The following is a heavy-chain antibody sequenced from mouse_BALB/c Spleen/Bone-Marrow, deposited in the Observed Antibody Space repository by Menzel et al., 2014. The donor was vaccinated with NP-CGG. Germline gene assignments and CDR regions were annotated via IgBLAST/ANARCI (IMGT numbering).Heavy chain of an antibody. V-gene: IGHV2-6-7*01. Sequence: QVQLQQSGPGLVAPSQSLSITCTVSGFSSTGYGVSWVRQPPGKGLEWLGMIWGDGSTDYNSALKSRLSISKDNSKSQVFLKMNSLQTDDTARYYCARDSLLITRALDYWGQGTSVTVSS. J-gene: IGHJ4*01. CDR1: GFSSTGYG. D-gene: IGHD2-4*01. CDR2: IWGDGST. CDR3: ARDSLLITRALDY.